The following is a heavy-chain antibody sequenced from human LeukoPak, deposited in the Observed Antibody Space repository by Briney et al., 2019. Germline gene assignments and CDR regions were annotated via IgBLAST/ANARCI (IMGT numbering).Heavy chain of an antibody. CDR2: IYNSVST. D-gene: IGHD3-22*01. Sequence: ASETLSLTCVVSDYSITSGDYWAWIRQPPGKGLEWIGSIYNSVSTSYNPSLKSRVTMSVDPSKNQFSLNLRSVTAADTAVYYCARHYGSSGYYFSSLDYWGQGTLVTVSS. CDR1: DYSITSGDY. J-gene: IGHJ4*02. CDR3: ARHYGSSGYYFSSLDY. V-gene: IGHV4-38-2*01.